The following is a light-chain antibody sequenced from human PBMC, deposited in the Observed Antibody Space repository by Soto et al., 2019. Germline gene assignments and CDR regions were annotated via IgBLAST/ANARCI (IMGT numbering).Light chain of an antibody. CDR1: QSFSIY. CDR2: DAS. J-gene: IGKJ4*01. Sequence: EIVLTQSTATLSLSPGERATLSCRASQSFSIYLAWYQQKPGQAPRLLIYDASNRATGIPARFSGSGSGTDFTLTISSLEPEDFAVYYCQQRSNWPPLTFGGGTKVEIK. V-gene: IGKV3-11*01. CDR3: QQRSNWPPLT.